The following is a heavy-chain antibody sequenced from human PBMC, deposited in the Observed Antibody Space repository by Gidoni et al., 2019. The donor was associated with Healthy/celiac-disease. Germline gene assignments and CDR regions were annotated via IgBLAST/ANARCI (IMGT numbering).Heavy chain of an antibody. CDR3: ARKVGAFDY. D-gene: IGHD1-26*01. V-gene: IGHV3-30*03. CDR1: GFTFSSYG. J-gene: IGHJ4*02. Sequence: QVQLVESGGGVLQPGRSLRLSCAASGFTFSSYGMHWVRQAPGKGLEWVAVISYDGSNKYYADSVKGRFTISRDNSKNTLYLQMNSLRAEDTAVYYCARKVGAFDYWGQGTLVTVSS. CDR2: ISYDGSNK.